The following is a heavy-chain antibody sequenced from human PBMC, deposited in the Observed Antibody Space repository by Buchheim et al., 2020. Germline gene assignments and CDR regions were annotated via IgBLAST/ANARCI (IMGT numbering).Heavy chain of an antibody. D-gene: IGHD5-12*01. CDR1: GGSISSGSYY. V-gene: IGHV4-61*02. Sequence: QVQLQESGPGLVKPSQTLSLTCTVSGGSISSGSYYWSWIRQPAGKGLEWIGRIYTSGSTNYNPSLKSRVTISVDTSKTQFSLKLSSVTAADTAVYYCARDSYSGYDSSRYYFDYWGQGTL. J-gene: IGHJ4*02. CDR2: IYTSGST. CDR3: ARDSYSGYDSSRYYFDY.